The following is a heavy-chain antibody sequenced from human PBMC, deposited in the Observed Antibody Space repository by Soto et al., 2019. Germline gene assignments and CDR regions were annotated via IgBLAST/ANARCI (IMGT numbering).Heavy chain of an antibody. Sequence: PSETLSLTCTVSGDSISSNTYYWGWIRQPPGKGLEWIGNIYYIGITDYNPSLKSRVTISVDTSKNQFSLKLSSVTAADTAVYYCARRNTVWHAFDIWGQGTMVTVSS. CDR2: IYYIGIT. CDR3: ARRNTVWHAFDI. CDR1: GDSISSNTYY. D-gene: IGHD4-17*01. J-gene: IGHJ3*02. V-gene: IGHV4-39*01.